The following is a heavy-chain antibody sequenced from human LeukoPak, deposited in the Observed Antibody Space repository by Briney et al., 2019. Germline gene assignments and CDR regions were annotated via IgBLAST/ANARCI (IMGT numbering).Heavy chain of an antibody. Sequence: SETLSLTCGVSGGSVSSSLYHWGWLRQPPGKGLEWIGNVFHNGNAYYIPSLQSRVAISVDTSKNQLPLKLTSVTAADTAVYFCTRQIVGTSWNYYYSYMDVWGKGTSVTVSS. CDR3: TRQIVGTSWNYYYSYMDV. CDR1: GGSVSSSLYH. CDR2: VFHNGNA. V-gene: IGHV4-39*01. D-gene: IGHD1-1*01. J-gene: IGHJ6*03.